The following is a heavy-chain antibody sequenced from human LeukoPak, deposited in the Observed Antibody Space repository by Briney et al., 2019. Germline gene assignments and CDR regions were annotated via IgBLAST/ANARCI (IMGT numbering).Heavy chain of an antibody. V-gene: IGHV4-34*01. CDR2: INHSGST. D-gene: IGHD3-10*01. Sequence: SETLSVTCAVYGGSFSKYYWSWIRQPPGKGLEGIGEINHSGSTNHNPSLKSRVTISVETSKNQFSLKLKSVTAADTAVYYCARGGYYGSGNDFRFDPWGQGTLVTVSS. CDR3: ARGGYYGSGNDFRFDP. CDR1: GGSFSKYY. J-gene: IGHJ5*02.